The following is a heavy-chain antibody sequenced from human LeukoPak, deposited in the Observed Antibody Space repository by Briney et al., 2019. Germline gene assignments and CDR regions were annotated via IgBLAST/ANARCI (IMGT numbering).Heavy chain of an antibody. CDR1: GFIFSSYS. D-gene: IGHD4-17*01. Sequence: GGSLRLSCAASGFIFSSYSMNWVRQTPGKGLEWISYISSGSGTTYYGDSVQGRFITSRDNAKNSLHLQMNSLRAEDTGVYYCAKDRGNDYGVFDYWGQGILVTVSS. J-gene: IGHJ4*02. CDR3: AKDRGNDYGVFDY. V-gene: IGHV3-48*01. CDR2: ISSGSGTT.